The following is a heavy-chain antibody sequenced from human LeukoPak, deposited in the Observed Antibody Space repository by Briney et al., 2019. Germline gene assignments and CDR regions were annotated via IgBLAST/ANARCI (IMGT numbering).Heavy chain of an antibody. V-gene: IGHV4-4*02. D-gene: IGHD6-25*01. CDR3: ARQLTAATTYNWFDP. CDR1: GGSISSSNW. Sequence: PSETLSLTCTVSGGSISSSNWWSWVRQPPGKGLEWIGEIYHSGSTNYNPSLKSRVTISVDKSKNQFSLKLSSVTAADTAVYYCARQLTAATTYNWFDPWGQGTLVTVSS. CDR2: IYHSGST. J-gene: IGHJ5*02.